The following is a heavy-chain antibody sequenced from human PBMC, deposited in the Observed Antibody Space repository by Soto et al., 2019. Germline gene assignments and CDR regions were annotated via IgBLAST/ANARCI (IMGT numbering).Heavy chain of an antibody. CDR1: GFTFSNAW. Sequence: GGSLRLSCAASGFTFSNAWMSWVRQAPGKGLEWVGRIKSKTDGGTTDYAAPVKGRFTISRDDSKNTLYLQMNSLKTEDTAVYYCTTEIDSSGSFDYWGQGTLVTVSS. CDR3: TTEIDSSGSFDY. J-gene: IGHJ4*02. D-gene: IGHD3-22*01. V-gene: IGHV3-15*01. CDR2: IKSKTDGGTT.